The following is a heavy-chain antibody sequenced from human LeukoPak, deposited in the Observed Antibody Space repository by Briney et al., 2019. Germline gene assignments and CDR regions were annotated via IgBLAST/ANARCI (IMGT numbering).Heavy chain of an antibody. V-gene: IGHV4-34*01. D-gene: IGHD6-13*01. CDR2: INHSGST. J-gene: IGHJ5*02. CDR3: ARRTPPGGGSSWYFRYPWGFDP. CDR1: GGSFSGYY. Sequence: KPSETLSLTCAVYGGSFSGYYWSWIRQPPGKGLEWIGEINHSGSTNYNPSLKSRVTISVDTSKNQFSLKLSSVTAADTAVYYCARRTPPGGGSSWYFRYPWGFDPWGQGTLVTVSS.